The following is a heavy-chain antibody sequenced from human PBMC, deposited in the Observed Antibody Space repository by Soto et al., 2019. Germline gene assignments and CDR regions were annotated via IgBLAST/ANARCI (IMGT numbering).Heavy chain of an antibody. D-gene: IGHD6-19*01. Sequence: QLQLQESGPGLVKPSETLSLTCTVSGGSISSSSYYWGWIRQPPGKGLEWIGSIYYSGSTYYNPSLKSRVTISVDTSKNQFSLKLSSVTAADTAVYYCARRTVAGLRYMDVWGKGTTVTVSS. CDR2: IYYSGST. V-gene: IGHV4-39*01. J-gene: IGHJ6*03. CDR1: GGSISSSSYY. CDR3: ARRTVAGLRYMDV.